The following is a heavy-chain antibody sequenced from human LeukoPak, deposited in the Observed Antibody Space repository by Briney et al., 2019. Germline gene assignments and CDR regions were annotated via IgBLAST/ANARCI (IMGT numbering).Heavy chain of an antibody. V-gene: IGHV3-74*01. CDR1: GFTLSSYW. CDR3: ARDLVVATGPDY. Sequence: PGGSLRLSCAASGFTLSSYWMHCVRQAPGKGLVWVSRINNDGSTTNYADSVKGRFTISRDNAKNTLYLQMNSLRAEDTAVYYCARDLVVATGPDYWGQGALVTVSS. CDR2: INNDGSTT. D-gene: IGHD5-12*01. J-gene: IGHJ4*02.